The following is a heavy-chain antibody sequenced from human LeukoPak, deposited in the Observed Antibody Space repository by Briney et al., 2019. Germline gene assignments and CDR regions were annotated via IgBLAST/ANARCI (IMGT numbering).Heavy chain of an antibody. CDR2: VLSDGSSN. CDR1: GFTFSSYG. D-gene: IGHD4-11*01. J-gene: IGHJ4*02. Sequence: PGRSLRLSCAASGFTFSSYGLHWVRQAPGKGLEWVAVVLSDGSSNYYANSVKGRFTISRDNSKSTLYLQMNSLRAEDTAVYYCAKDGPPTVTRGSFDYWGQGTLVTVSS. V-gene: IGHV3-30*18. CDR3: AKDGPPTVTRGSFDY.